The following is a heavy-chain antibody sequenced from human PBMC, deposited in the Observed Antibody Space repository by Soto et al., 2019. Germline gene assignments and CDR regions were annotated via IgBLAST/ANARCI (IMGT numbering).Heavy chain of an antibody. V-gene: IGHV1-3*01. D-gene: IGHD6-19*01. CDR2: INADSGNT. CDR1: GYTFMRYT. Sequence: ASVKVSCKASGYTFMRYTMHWVRQAPGQRLEWVGWINADSGNTEYSQKFQGRLTITRDTSASTVYMELSSLRSEDTAVYYCSRDSSGWRSNFQYWGQGTLVTV. CDR3: SRDSSGWRSNFQY. J-gene: IGHJ1*01.